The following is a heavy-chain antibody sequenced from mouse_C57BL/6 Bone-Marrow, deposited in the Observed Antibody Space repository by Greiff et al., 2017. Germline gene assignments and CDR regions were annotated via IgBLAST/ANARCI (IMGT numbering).Heavy chain of an antibody. CDR2: IYPRSGNT. CDR3: ARSDYYYDDWFAY. CDR1: GYTFTRYG. J-gene: IGHJ3*01. V-gene: IGHV1-81*01. D-gene: IGHD2-4*01. Sequence: VKLQESGAELARPGASVKLSCKASGYTFTRYGISWVKQRTGQGLEWIGEIYPRSGNTYYNEKFKGKATLTADKSSSTAYVELRSLTSEDSAVYFCARSDYYYDDWFAYWGQGTRVTVSA.